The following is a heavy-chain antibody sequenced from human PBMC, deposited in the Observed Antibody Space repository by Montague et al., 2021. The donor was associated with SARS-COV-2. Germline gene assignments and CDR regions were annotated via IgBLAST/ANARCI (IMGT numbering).Heavy chain of an antibody. CDR2: IYLSGFT. CDR1: DVSLSTSTW. CDR3: ARGGLGNRGFDY. V-gene: IGHV4-4*02. D-gene: IGHD3/OR15-3a*01. Sequence: SETLSLTCVVSDVSLSTSTWCSWVRQSPGKGLEWVGEIYLSGFTQYNPSVKSRVSISLDDSRSQFSLRLTSVTAADTVVYFCARGGLGNRGFDYWGQGTLVTVSS. J-gene: IGHJ4*02.